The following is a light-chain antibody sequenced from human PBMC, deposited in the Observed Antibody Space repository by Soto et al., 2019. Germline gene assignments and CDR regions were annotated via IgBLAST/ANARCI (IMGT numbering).Light chain of an antibody. Sequence: FVLTQSPATLSLSPGERATLSCRASWSVGSSLAWHQQKPGQAPRLLMYDASKRPTGTPARCSGSGSGTDFTLTISRLEAVDFAVYYCQNGLTFGQGTRLEIK. V-gene: IGKV3-11*01. J-gene: IGKJ2*01. CDR2: DAS. CDR3: QNGLT. CDR1: WSVGSS.